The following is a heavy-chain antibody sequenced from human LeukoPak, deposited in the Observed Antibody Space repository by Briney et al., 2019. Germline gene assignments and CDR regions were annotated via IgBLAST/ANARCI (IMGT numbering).Heavy chain of an antibody. CDR3: ARAELGTLFDY. J-gene: IGHJ4*02. CDR2: IYYSGST. D-gene: IGHD7-27*01. Sequence: SETLFLTCTVSGGSISSYYWSWIRQPPGKGLEWIGYIYYSGSTNYNPSLKSRVTISVDTSKNQFSLKLSSVTAADTAVYYCARAELGTLFDYWGQGTLVTVSS. CDR1: GGSISSYY. V-gene: IGHV4-59*01.